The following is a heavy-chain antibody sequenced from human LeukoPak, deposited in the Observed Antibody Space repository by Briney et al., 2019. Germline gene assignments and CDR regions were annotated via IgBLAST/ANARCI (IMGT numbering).Heavy chain of an antibody. CDR3: ARGLQKWRWLQFRGLSSRAFDI. V-gene: IGHV1-18*01. CDR2: ISAYNGNT. Sequence: ASVKVSCKASGYTFTSYGISWVRQAPGQGLEWMGWISAYNGNTNYAQKFQGRVTMTRNTSISTAYMELSSLRSEDTAVYYCARGLQKWRWLQFRGLSSRAFDIWGQGTMVTVSS. J-gene: IGHJ3*02. CDR1: GYTFTSYG. D-gene: IGHD5-24*01.